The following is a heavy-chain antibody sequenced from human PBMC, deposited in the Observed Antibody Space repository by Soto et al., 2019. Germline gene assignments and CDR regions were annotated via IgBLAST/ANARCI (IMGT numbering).Heavy chain of an antibody. J-gene: IGHJ5*02. V-gene: IGHV1-46*01. CDR2: INPGGGAT. D-gene: IGHD6-6*01. Sequence: ASVKVSCKASGYRFTSYDVHWVLQAPGKGLEWMGRINPGGGATNYSQKFQGRISMSRDTSTTTFYMELNNLRSEDTALYYCARDLSISTRPSWFDPWGQGTLVTVSS. CDR1: GYRFTSYD. CDR3: ARDLSISTRPSWFDP.